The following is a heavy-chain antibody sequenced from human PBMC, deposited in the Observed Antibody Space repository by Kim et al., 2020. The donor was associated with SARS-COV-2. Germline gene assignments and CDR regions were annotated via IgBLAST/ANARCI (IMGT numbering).Heavy chain of an antibody. V-gene: IGHV1-2*02. CDR3: ARGGRWFGDRSGAFDI. J-gene: IGHJ3*02. CDR2: INPNSGGT. D-gene: IGHD3-10*01. Sequence: ASVKVSCKASGYTFTGYYIHWVRQAPGQGLEWMGWINPNSGGTNYAQKFQGRVTMTRDTSISTAYMELSRLRSDDTAVYYCARGGRWFGDRSGAFDIWGQGTMVTVSS. CDR1: GYTFTGYY.